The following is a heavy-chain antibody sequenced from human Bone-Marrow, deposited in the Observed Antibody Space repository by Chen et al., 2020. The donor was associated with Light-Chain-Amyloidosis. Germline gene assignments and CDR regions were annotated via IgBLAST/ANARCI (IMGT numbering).Heavy chain of an antibody. Sequence: EVQLLESGGGLVQPGGSLRLSCAASGFTFSSYAMSWVRQAPGKGLEWVSAISGSGGSTYYADSVQGRFTISRDNSKNTLYLQMNSLRAEDTAVYYCAKDIRYSSGWYYFDYWGQGTLVTVSS. D-gene: IGHD6-19*01. V-gene: IGHV3-23*01. CDR3: AKDIRYSSGWYYFDY. J-gene: IGHJ4*02. CDR2: ISGSGGST. CDR1: GFTFSSYA.